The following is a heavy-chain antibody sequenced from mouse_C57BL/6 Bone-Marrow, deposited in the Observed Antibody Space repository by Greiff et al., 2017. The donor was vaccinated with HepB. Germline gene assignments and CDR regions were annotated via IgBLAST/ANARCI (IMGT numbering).Heavy chain of an antibody. CDR2: IWTGGGT. CDR1: GFSLTSYA. V-gene: IGHV2-9-1*01. J-gene: IGHJ1*03. CDR3: ARTYYYGSSYGWYFDV. D-gene: IGHD1-1*01. Sequence: VKLLESGPGLVAPSQSLSITCTVSGFSLTSYAISWVRQPPGKGLEWLGVIWTGGGTNYNSALKSRLSISKDNSKSQVFLKMNSLQTDDTARYYCARTYYYGSSYGWYFDVWGTGTTVTVSS.